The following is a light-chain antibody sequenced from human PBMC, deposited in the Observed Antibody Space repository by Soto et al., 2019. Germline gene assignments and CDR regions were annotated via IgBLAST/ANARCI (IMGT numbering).Light chain of an antibody. V-gene: IGKV1-5*01. CDR2: DAS. Sequence: DIQMTQSPSTLSASVGDRVTITCRASQSIGGWLAWYQQKPGKAPKILIYDASNLERGLPSRFSGSGSGTEFTLTISSLQPDDFATYYCQQYDSFPWSFGQGTKV. CDR3: QQYDSFPWS. CDR1: QSIGGW. J-gene: IGKJ1*01.